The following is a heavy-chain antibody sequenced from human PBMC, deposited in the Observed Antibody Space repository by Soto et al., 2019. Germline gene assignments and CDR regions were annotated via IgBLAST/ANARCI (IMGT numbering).Heavy chain of an antibody. D-gene: IGHD2-21*02. CDR2: IYYSGST. CDR1: GGSISSYY. V-gene: IGHV4-59*08. J-gene: IGHJ5*02. Sequence: QVQLQESGPGLVKPSETLSLTCTVSGGSISSYYWSWIRQPPGKGLEWIGYIYYSGSTNHNPSLKIRVTISVQTSKNQFSLKLSSVTAADTGVYYCARRRVTRQVGWFDPWGQGTLVTVSS. CDR3: ARRRVTRQVGWFDP.